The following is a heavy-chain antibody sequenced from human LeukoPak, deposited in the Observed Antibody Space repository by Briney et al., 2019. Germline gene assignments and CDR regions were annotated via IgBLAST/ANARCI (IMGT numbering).Heavy chain of an antibody. CDR1: GFTLSSYW. V-gene: IGHV3-74*01. CDR2: INGGGSST. J-gene: IGHJ4*02. Sequence: GGSLRLSCAASGFTLSSYWMHCVRQAPGKGLVWVSRINGGGSSTSYADSVKGRFTISRDNARDTLYLQMNTVRAEDTAVYYCARDGTRGNFDFWGQGTLVTVSS. CDR3: ARDGTRGNFDF. D-gene: IGHD1-1*01.